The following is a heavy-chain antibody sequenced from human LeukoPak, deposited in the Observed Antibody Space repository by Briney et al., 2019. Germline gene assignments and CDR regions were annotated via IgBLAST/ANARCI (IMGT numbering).Heavy chain of an antibody. CDR2: IIPILGIA. V-gene: IGHV1-69*04. D-gene: IGHD3-3*01. CDR3: ARDGEMTYYFDY. CDR1: GGTFSSYA. J-gene: IGHJ4*02. Sequence: ASVKVSCKASGGTFSSYAISWVRQAPGQGLEWMGRIIPILGIANYAQKFQGRVTITADKSTSTAYMELSSLRSEDTAVYYCARDGEMTYYFDYWGQGTPVTVSS.